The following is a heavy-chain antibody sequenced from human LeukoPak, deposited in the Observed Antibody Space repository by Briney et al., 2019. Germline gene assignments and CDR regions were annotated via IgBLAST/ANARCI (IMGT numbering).Heavy chain of an antibody. CDR1: GGSISSSSYY. V-gene: IGHV4-39*07. CDR3: ARLYSSSWYRGSGFDP. Sequence: SETLSLTCTVSGGSISSSSYYWGWIRQPPGKGLEWIGSIYYSASTYYNPSLKSRVTISVDTSKNQFSLKLSSVTAADTAVYYCARLYSSSWYRGSGFDPWGQGTLVTVSS. J-gene: IGHJ5*02. D-gene: IGHD6-13*01. CDR2: IYYSAST.